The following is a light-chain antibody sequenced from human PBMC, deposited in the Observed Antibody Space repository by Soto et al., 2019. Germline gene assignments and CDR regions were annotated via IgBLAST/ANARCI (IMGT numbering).Light chain of an antibody. CDR3: QQRSNWPT. V-gene: IGKV3-11*01. CDR1: QSVSSY. J-gene: IGKJ5*01. Sequence: EIVLTQSPATLSLSPGDRATLSCRASQSVSSYLAWYQQKPGQAPRLLIYDASNRATGIPARFSGSGSGTDFTLTISSLEPEDSAVYYCQQRSNWPTFGQGTRLEIK. CDR2: DAS.